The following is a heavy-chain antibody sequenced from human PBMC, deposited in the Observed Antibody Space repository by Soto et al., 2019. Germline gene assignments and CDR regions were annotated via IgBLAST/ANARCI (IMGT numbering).Heavy chain of an antibody. CDR2: ISAYYGNT. D-gene: IGHD3-3*01. J-gene: IGHJ4*02. V-gene: IGHV1-18*04. CDR3: AGDSAYYDVGSGFHN. CDR1: GYPFTCYG. Sequence: APMKVPCKASGYPFTCYGISWVAQAPGQGLEGMGWISAYYGNTNYAQKLQGRVTMTTDKSTSTAYMELRRLGSDDKAVYYCAGDSAYYDVGSGFHNWRQGTQVTVSS.